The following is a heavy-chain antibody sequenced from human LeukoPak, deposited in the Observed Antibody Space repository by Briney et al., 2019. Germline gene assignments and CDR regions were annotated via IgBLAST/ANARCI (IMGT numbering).Heavy chain of an antibody. J-gene: IGHJ4*02. CDR3: GRDRSGGYSVDY. CDR2: MYHSGST. CDR1: GYSIRSGYY. D-gene: IGHD1-26*01. Sequence: SETLSLTCAVSGYSIRSGYYWGWIRQPPGKGLEWIASMYHSGSTYYNPSLKSRVTLSVDTSKNQFSLKMSSVTAADTAVYYCGRDRSGGYSVDYWGQGTLVTVS. V-gene: IGHV4-38-2*02.